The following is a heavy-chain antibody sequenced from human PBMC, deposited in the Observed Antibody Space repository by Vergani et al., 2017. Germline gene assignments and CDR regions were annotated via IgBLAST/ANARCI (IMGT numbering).Heavy chain of an antibody. J-gene: IGHJ5*02. CDR3: ARTSGTHYYDSSDGWFDP. CDR2: IIPIFGTA. CDR1: GGTFSSYA. V-gene: IGHV1-69*13. Sequence: QVQLVQSGAEVKKPGSSVKVSCKASGGTFSSYAISGVRQAPGQGLEWMGRIIPIFGTANYAQKFQGRVTITADESTSTAYMELSSLRSEDTAVYYCARTSGTHYYDSSDGWFDPWGQGTLVTVSS. D-gene: IGHD3-22*01.